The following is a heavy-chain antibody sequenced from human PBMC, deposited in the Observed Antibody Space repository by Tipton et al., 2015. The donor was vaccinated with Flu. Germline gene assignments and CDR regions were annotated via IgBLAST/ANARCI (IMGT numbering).Heavy chain of an antibody. CDR2: MNPNSGNT. J-gene: IGHJ4*02. CDR1: GYTFTDCD. D-gene: IGHD6-19*01. Sequence: VQLVQSGAEVKKPGASVKVSCKASGYTFTDCDITWVRQASGQGLEWMGWMNPNSGNTGYAQKFQGRVTMTRNTSISTAYMELSSLRSEDTAVYYCARGQVKQWPHRLAYWGQGTLVTVSS. V-gene: IGHV1-8*01. CDR3: ARGQVKQWPHRLAY.